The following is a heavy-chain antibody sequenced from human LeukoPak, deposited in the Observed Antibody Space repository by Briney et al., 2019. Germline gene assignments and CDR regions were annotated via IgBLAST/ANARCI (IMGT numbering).Heavy chain of an antibody. V-gene: IGHV3-21*01. CDR1: GFTFSSYS. J-gene: IGHJ4*02. Sequence: AGGSLRLSCAASGFTFSSYSMNWVRQAPGKGLEWVSSISSSSSYIYYADSVKGRFTISRDNAKNSLFLQMTSLRAEDTAVYYCARDWYIAVAGPNFDYWGKGTLFTVSS. CDR3: ARDWYIAVAGPNFDY. D-gene: IGHD6-19*01. CDR2: ISSSSSYI.